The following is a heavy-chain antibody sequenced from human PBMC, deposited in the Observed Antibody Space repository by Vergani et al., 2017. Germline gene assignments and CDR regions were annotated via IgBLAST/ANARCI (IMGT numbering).Heavy chain of an antibody. V-gene: IGHV1-46*01. Sequence: QVQLVQSGAEVGKPGASVKISCKASGYTFTAYYIHWVRQAPEQGLEWVGVISPAGFSTFYAQKFQGRVPITSDASPSTVYVEVTSLGSSDTAVYYCFYDFWAVYVSGDVWGKGTTVTVSS. CDR3: FYDFWAVYVSGDV. J-gene: IGHJ6*04. D-gene: IGHD3-3*01. CDR1: GYTFTAYY. CDR2: ISPAGFST.